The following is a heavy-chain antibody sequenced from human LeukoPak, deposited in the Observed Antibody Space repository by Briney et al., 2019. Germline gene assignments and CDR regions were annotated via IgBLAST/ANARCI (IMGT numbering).Heavy chain of an antibody. CDR2: IKQDGSEK. CDR1: GFTFSSYW. V-gene: IGHV3-7*01. CDR3: ARDYCSGGSCYWFDY. Sequence: QTGGSLRLSCAASGFTFSSYWMSWVRQAPGKGLEWVANIKQDGSEKYYVDSVKGRFTISRDNAKNSLYLQMNSLRAEDTAVYYCARDYCSGGSCYWFDYWGQGTLVTVSS. D-gene: IGHD2-15*01. J-gene: IGHJ4*02.